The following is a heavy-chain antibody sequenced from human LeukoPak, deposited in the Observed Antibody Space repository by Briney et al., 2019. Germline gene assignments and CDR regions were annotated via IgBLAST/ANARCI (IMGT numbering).Heavy chain of an antibody. V-gene: IGHV1-58*01. CDR2: IVVGSGNT. J-gene: IGHJ3*01. Sequence: ASVKVPCKASGFTFTSSAVQWVQQARGQRLEWIGWIVVGSGNTNYAQKFQERVTITRDMSTSTAYMELSSLRSEDTAVYYCARVRDYLSHLFDLWGQGTMVTVSS. CDR3: ARVRDYLSHLFDL. D-gene: IGHD3-10*01. CDR1: GFTFTSSA.